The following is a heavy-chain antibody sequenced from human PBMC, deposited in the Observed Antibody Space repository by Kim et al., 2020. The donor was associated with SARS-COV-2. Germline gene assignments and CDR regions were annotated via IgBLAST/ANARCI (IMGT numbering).Heavy chain of an antibody. V-gene: IGHV3-43D*03. CDR1: GFTFDDYA. CDR3: AKGAHYYDSSGYPHWYFDL. D-gene: IGHD3-22*01. J-gene: IGHJ2*01. CDR2: ISWDGGST. Sequence: GGSLRLSCAASGFTFDDYAMHWVRQAPGKGLEWVSLISWDGGSTYYADSVKGRFTISRDNSKNSLYLQMNSLRAEDTALYYCAKGAHYYDSSGYPHWYFDLWGRGTLVTVSS.